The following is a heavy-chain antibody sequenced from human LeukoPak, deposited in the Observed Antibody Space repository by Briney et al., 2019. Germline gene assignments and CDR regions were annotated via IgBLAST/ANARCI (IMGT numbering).Heavy chain of an antibody. D-gene: IGHD3-10*01. J-gene: IGHJ4*02. CDR2: ISGSGGIT. CDR1: GFTFSSYA. CDR3: AEDWGGYGSGTYYPVF. V-gene: IGHV3-23*01. Sequence: PGGSLRLSCAASGFTFSSYAMSWVRQAPGKGLEWVSLISGSGGITYYADSVKGRFTISRDNSKNSLYLQMNSLRAEDTAVYYCAEDWGGYGSGTYYPVFWGQGTLVTVSS.